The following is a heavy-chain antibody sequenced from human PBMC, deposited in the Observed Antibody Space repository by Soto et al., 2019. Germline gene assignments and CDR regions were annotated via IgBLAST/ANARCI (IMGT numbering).Heavy chain of an antibody. D-gene: IGHD5-18*01. CDR2: ISYDGSNK. J-gene: IGHJ6*02. CDR3: AKDDRSGYSYGYSHPGISYGMDV. Sequence: GGSLRLSCAASGFTFSSYGMHWVRQAPGKGLEWVAVISYDGSNKYYADSVKGRFTISRDNSKNTLYLQMNSLRAEDTAVYYCAKDDRSGYSYGYSHPGISYGMDVWGQGTTVTVSS. V-gene: IGHV3-30*18. CDR1: GFTFSSYG.